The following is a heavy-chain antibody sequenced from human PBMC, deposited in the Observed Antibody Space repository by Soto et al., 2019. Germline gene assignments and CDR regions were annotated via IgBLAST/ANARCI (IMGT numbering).Heavy chain of an antibody. V-gene: IGHV3-23*01. CDR1: GFTFSSYA. J-gene: IGHJ6*02. D-gene: IGHD3-10*01. CDR2: ISGSGGST. CDR3: AKDLSVSGNYYYYYGMDV. Sequence: EVQLLESGGGLVQPGGSLRLSCAASGFTFSSYAMSWVRQAPGKGLEWVSAISGSGGSTYYADSVKGRFTIARDNSKTTLYLRMTSLRAEDTAVYYCAKDLSVSGNYYYYYGMDVWGLGTTVTVSS.